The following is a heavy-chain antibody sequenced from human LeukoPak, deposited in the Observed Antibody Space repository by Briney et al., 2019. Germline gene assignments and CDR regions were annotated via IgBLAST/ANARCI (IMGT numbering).Heavy chain of an antibody. Sequence: SVTLSLTCTVSGGSISSYYWSWIRQPAGKGLEWIGRIYTSGSTNYNPSLKSRVTMSVDTSKNQFSLKLSSVTAADTAVYYCARVSGSEWLVVGANDAFDIWGQGTMVTVSS. CDR1: GGSISSYY. CDR2: IYTSGST. D-gene: IGHD6-19*01. J-gene: IGHJ3*02. V-gene: IGHV4-4*07. CDR3: ARVSGSEWLVVGANDAFDI.